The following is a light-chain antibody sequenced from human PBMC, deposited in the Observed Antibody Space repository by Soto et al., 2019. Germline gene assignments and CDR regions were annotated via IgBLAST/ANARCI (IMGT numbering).Light chain of an antibody. Sequence: EIVLTQSPGTLSLSPGERATLSCRASQSVSSYYLAWYQQKPGQAPRLLIYGASSRATGIPDRFSGSGSGTDFPLTISRLEPEDFAVYYCQQYGSSPQPITFGQGTRLEIK. CDR2: GAS. CDR1: QSVSSYY. J-gene: IGKJ5*01. V-gene: IGKV3-20*01. CDR3: QQYGSSPQPIT.